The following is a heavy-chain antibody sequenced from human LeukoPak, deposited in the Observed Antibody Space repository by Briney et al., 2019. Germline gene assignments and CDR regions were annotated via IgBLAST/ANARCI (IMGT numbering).Heavy chain of an antibody. J-gene: IGHJ4*02. CDR3: AREDGYNEEFDY. Sequence: SETLSLTCTVSGVSVSSGSYYWSWIRQPPGKGLEWIGYIYYSGSTNYNPSLKSRVTISVDTSKNQFSLKLSSVTPADTAVYYCAREDGYNEEFDYWGQGTLVTVSS. CDR2: IYYSGST. D-gene: IGHD5-24*01. CDR1: GVSVSSGSYY. V-gene: IGHV4-61*01.